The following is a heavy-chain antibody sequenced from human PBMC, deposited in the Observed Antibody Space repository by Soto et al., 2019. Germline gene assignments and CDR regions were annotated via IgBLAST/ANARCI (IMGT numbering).Heavy chain of an antibody. V-gene: IGHV3-30-3*01. CDR1: GFTFSSYA. CDR2: ISYDGSNK. J-gene: IGHJ4*02. Sequence: PGGSLRLSCAASGFTFSSYAMHWVRQAPGKGLEWVAVISYDGSNKYYADSVKGRFTISRDNSKNTLYLQMNSLRAEDTAVYYCASGRWEDYWGQGTLVTVSS. D-gene: IGHD1-26*01. CDR3: ASGRWEDY.